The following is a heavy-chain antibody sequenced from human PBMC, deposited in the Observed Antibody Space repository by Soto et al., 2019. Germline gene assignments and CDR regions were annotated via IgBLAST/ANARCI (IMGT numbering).Heavy chain of an antibody. CDR1: GFTFSSYG. CDR2: IWYDGSNK. V-gene: IGHV3-33*01. D-gene: IGHD3-10*01. Sequence: QVQLVESGGGVVQPGRSLRLSCAASGFTFSSYGMHWVRQAPGKGLEWVAVIWYDGSNKYYADSVKGRFTISRDNSKNTLYLQMNSLRAEDTAVYYCARESRRITMVRDHNWFDPWGQGTLVTVSS. CDR3: ARESRRITMVRDHNWFDP. J-gene: IGHJ5*02.